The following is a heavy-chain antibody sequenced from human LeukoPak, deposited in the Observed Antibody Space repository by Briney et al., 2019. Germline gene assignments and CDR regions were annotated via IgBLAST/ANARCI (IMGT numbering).Heavy chain of an antibody. CDR1: GYTFTDYY. Sequence: ASVKVSCKASGYTFTDYYMPLVRQAPGQGLEWMGWINPDSGGTNYPQKFQGRVTVTRDTSISTAYMELSRLTSDDTALYYCARILGDQWPDRSLAYWGQGTLVTVSS. CDR2: INPDSGGT. CDR3: ARILGDQWPDRSLAY. V-gene: IGHV1-2*02. D-gene: IGHD6-19*01. J-gene: IGHJ4*02.